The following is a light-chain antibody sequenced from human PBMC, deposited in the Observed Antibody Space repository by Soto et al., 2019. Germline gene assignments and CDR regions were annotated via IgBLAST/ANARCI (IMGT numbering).Light chain of an antibody. CDR2: AAS. J-gene: IGKJ1*01. V-gene: IGKV1-27*01. CDR3: QKYNSALWT. CDR1: QGISNY. Sequence: DIQMTQSPSSLSASVGDRVTITCRASQGISNYLAWYQQKPGKVPKLLIYAASTLQSGVPSRFSGSGSRTDFTLTISNLQPEDVATYYCQKYNSALWTFGQGTKVEIK.